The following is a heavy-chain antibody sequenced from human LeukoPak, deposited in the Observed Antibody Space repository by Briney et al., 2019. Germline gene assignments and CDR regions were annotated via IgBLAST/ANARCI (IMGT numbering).Heavy chain of an antibody. Sequence: SVKVSCKASGGTFSSYAFSWVRQAPGQWLEWMGGIIPIFGTTKYAQKFQGRVTLSADESASTAYMELSSPRSEDTAVYYCARWASPRDSGGDFWSGPFDYWGQGTLVTVSS. J-gene: IGHJ4*02. D-gene: IGHD3-3*01. CDR1: GGTFSSYA. V-gene: IGHV1-69*01. CDR2: IIPIFGTT. CDR3: ARWASPRDSGGDFWSGPFDY.